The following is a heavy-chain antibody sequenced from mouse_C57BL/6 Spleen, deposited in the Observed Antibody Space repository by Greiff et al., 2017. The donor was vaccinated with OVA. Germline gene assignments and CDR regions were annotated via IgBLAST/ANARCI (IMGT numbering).Heavy chain of an antibody. CDR2: IRNKANNHAT. J-gene: IGHJ4*01. CDR1: GFTFSDAW. Sequence: DVKLQESGGGLVQPGGSMKLSCAASGFTFSDAWMDWVRQSPEKGLEWVAEIRNKANNHATYYAESVKGRFTISRDDSKSSVYLQMNSLRAEDTGIYYCTRGASSYDAMDYWGQGTSVTVSS. CDR3: TRGASSYDAMDY. V-gene: IGHV6-6*01. D-gene: IGHD1-1*01.